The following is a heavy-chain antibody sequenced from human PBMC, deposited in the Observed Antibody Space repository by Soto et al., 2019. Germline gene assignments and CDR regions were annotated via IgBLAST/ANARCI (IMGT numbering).Heavy chain of an antibody. Sequence: SVKVSCKASGFTFTSSAVQWVRRARGQGLEWIGWIVVGSGNTNYAQKFQGRVTITRNMSTSTAYMELSSLRSEDTAVYYCARAVDTAMYYYDYWGQGTLVTVSS. V-gene: IGHV1-58*01. CDR2: IVVGSGNT. CDR3: ARAVDTAMYYYDY. CDR1: GFTFTSSA. D-gene: IGHD5-18*01. J-gene: IGHJ4*02.